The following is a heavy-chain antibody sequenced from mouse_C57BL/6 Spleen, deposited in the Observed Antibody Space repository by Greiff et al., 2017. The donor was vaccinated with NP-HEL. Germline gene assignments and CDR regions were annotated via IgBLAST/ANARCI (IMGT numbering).Heavy chain of an antibody. J-gene: IGHJ4*01. D-gene: IGHD1-1*01. Sequence: EVKLQESGPGMVKPSQSLSLTCTVPGYSITSGYDWHWIRHLPGNILELMGYISYSGSTNYNPSLKSRISITHDTPKNHFFLKLSPVTTEDADNSYCDRGDYYGSSYGAMDYWGQGTSVTVAS. CDR3: DRGDYYGSSYGAMDY. CDR1: GYSITSGYD. CDR2: ISYSGST. V-gene: IGHV3-1*01.